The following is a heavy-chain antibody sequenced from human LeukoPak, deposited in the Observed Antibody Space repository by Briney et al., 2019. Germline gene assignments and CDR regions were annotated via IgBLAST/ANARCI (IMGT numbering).Heavy chain of an antibody. CDR3: ARNEVGTTVYGMDV. CDR2: MSVSGTT. D-gene: IGHD1-26*01. V-gene: IGHV4-4*07. CDR1: GVSISPYY. J-gene: IGHJ6*02. Sequence: SETLSLTCTVSGVSISPYYWSWIRQPAGKGLEWIGRMSVSGTTNYNPSLKSRVTMSLDTSKNQFSLKLSSVTAADTAVYYCARNEVGTTVYGMDVWGQGTTVPVSS.